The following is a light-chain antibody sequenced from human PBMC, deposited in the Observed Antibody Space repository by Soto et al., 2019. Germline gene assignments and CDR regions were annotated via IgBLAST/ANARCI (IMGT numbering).Light chain of an antibody. CDR3: RSSKSSSTLPHV. CDR1: SSDVGGYNL. CDR2: DVN. V-gene: IGLV2-14*01. J-gene: IGLJ1*01. Sequence: QSALTQPASVSGSPGQSITISCTGTSSDVGGYNLVSWYQQYPDKAPKLMIFDVNTRPSGVSNRFSGSKSGNTASLPISGLQPEDHPHYYCRSSKSSSTLPHVFGTGTNVTLL.